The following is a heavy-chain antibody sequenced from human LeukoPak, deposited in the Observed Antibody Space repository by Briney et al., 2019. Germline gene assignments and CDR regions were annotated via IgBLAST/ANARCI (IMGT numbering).Heavy chain of an antibody. Sequence: GSPRLSCAASAFTFSAFNMNWVRQAPGKGLEWVSYISSSSDTIFYGDSVKGRFTVSRDDAQNSLYLQMNSLRDEDTAVYYCARDFPGWGGFDFWGQGTIDSVSS. CDR2: ISSSSDTI. D-gene: IGHD1-26*01. CDR3: ARDFPGWGGFDF. CDR1: AFTFSAFN. V-gene: IGHV3-48*02. J-gene: IGHJ3*01.